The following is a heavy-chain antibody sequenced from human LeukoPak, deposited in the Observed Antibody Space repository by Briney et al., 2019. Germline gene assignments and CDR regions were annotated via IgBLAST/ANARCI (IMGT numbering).Heavy chain of an antibody. D-gene: IGHD1-1*01. Sequence: SETLSLTCTVSGGSIGIYYWSWIRQAPGKGLEWIGFMYYGGKSNANSSLKSRVTISVDTSTNQLSLGLDSVIASDTAVYYCATWTSGDAFDVWGPGTMVTVSS. J-gene: IGHJ3*01. V-gene: IGHV4-59*08. CDR2: MYYGGKS. CDR1: GGSIGIYY. CDR3: ATWTSGDAFDV.